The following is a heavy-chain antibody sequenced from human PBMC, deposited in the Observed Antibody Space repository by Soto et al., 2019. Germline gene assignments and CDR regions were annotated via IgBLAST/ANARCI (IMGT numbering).Heavy chain of an antibody. J-gene: IGHJ5*02. D-gene: IGHD3-9*01. V-gene: IGHV4-34*01. CDR1: GGSFSGYY. Sequence: QVQLQQWGAGLLKPSETLSLTCAVYGGSFSGYYWSWIRQPPGKGLGWIGEINHSGSTNYNPSLKIRVTISVDTSKNQFSLKLSSVTAADTAVYYCARPTYYDILTGYNTRYNWFDPWGQGTLVTVSS. CDR2: INHSGST. CDR3: ARPTYYDILTGYNTRYNWFDP.